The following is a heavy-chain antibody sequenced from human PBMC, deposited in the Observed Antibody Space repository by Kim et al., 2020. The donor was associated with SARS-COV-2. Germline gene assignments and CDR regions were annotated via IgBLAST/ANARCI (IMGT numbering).Heavy chain of an antibody. CDR1: GGSISSYY. V-gene: IGHV4-59*01. Sequence: SETLSLTCTVSGGSISSYYWSWIRQPPGKGLEWIGYIYYSGSTNYNPSLKSRVTISVDTSKNQFSLKLSSVTAADTAVYYCARSERLTTQQPHNWFDPWGQGTLVTVSS. CDR2: IYYSGST. J-gene: IGHJ5*02. D-gene: IGHD4-17*01. CDR3: ARSERLTTQQPHNWFDP.